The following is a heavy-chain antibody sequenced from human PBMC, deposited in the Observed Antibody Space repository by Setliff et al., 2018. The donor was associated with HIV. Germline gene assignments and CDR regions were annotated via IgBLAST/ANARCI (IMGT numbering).Heavy chain of an antibody. CDR3: AKPCYDYVWRPDRDAFDL. CDR2: VSPSGDAT. D-gene: IGHD3-16*01. CDR1: GLIFSNYA. Sequence: QTGGSLRLSCAASGLIFSNYALTWVRQAPGKGLEWVSTVSPSGDATYYADSVKGRFTISRDNSKNTLYLQVNSLRAEDTAIYYCAKPCYDYVWRPDRDAFDLWGQGTMVTVSS. J-gene: IGHJ3*01. V-gene: IGHV3-23*01.